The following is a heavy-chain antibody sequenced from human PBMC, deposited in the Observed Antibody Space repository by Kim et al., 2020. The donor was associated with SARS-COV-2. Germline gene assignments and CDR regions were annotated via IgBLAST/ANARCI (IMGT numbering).Heavy chain of an antibody. V-gene: IGHV2-5*02. CDR2: IYWDDDK. CDR1: GFSLSTSGVG. CDR3: AHRPPASSGHYHGMDV. D-gene: IGHD3-22*01. J-gene: IGHJ6*02. Sequence: SGPTLVEPTQTLTLTCTFSGFSLSTSGVGVGWIRQPPGKALEWLALIYWDDDKRYSPSLKSRLTITKDTSKNQVVLTMTNMDPVDTATYYCAHRPPASSGHYHGMDVWGRGTTVTVPS.